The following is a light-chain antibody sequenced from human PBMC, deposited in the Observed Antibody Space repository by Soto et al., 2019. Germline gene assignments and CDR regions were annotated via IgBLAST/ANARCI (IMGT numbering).Light chain of an antibody. Sequence: QSALTQPASVSGSPGQSITISCTGSNSDIGAYKYVSWYQQYPGKAPKLIIYEVINRPSGVSNRFSGSKSANSASLTISGLQTEDESHYYCSSYTTSNSWVFGGGTKVTVL. CDR2: EVI. V-gene: IGLV2-14*01. CDR3: SSYTTSNSWV. CDR1: NSDIGAYKY. J-gene: IGLJ3*02.